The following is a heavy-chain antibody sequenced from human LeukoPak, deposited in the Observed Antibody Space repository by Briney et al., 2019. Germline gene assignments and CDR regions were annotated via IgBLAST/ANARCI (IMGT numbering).Heavy chain of an antibody. J-gene: IGHJ5*02. CDR2: IKQDGSEK. V-gene: IGHV3-7*05. D-gene: IGHD2-21*02. Sequence: AGSLRLSCAASGFTFSSYWMSWVRQAPGKGLEWVANIKQDGSEKYYLVSVKGRFTISGDNAKNSLYLQMNSLRAEDPAVYYCARETNPPYCGGDCYSGINWFDPWGQGTLVTVSS. CDR3: ARETNPPYCGGDCYSGINWFDP. CDR1: GFTFSSYW.